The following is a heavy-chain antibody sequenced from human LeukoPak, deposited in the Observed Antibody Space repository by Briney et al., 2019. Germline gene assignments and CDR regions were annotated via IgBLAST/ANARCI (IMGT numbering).Heavy chain of an antibody. V-gene: IGHV3-72*01. CDR2: TRNKGQGHTT. CDR3: AQPSQGYFQN. Sequence: TGGSLRLSCAASGFDFSAHEMDWVRQAPRKGLEWLARTRNKGQGHTTEYAASVRGRFVISRDDSSNSLHLQMNRLRTDDTAVYFCAQPSQGYFQNWGQGTLVTVSS. CDR1: GFDFSAHE. D-gene: IGHD3-22*01. J-gene: IGHJ1*01.